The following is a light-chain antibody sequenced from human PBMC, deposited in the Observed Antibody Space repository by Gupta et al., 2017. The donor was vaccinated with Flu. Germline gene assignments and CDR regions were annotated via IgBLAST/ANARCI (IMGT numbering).Light chain of an antibody. V-gene: IGKV2-30*02. CDR1: QSLVHRNGNTY. J-gene: IGKJ1*01. CDR2: RVS. CDR3: MQGTHWPT. Sequence: QSPLSLPVTLGQPASISCRSSQSLVHRNGNTYLTWFQQRPGQSPRRLIYRVSRRDSGVPDRFSGSGSGTDFTLTISRVEAEDVGVYYCMQGTHWPTFGQGTKLEVK.